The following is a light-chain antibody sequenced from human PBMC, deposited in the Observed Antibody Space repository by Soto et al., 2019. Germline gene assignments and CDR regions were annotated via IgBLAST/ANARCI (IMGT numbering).Light chain of an antibody. J-gene: IGKJ1*01. Sequence: EIVMTPSPATLSVSPVERATLSCRATQSVDNTFLAWLQQKPGQAPRLLIYGASSRATGIPDRFSGSGSGTDFTLTISSLEPEDFAVYYCQRRSNWAATCGQGTKGDIK. CDR3: QRRSNWAAT. CDR2: GAS. CDR1: QSVDNTF. V-gene: IGKV3D-20*02.